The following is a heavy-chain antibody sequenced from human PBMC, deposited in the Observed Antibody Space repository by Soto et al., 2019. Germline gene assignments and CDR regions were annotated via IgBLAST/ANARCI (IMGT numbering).Heavy chain of an antibody. CDR1: GYTFTSYY. CDR3: ARVPQDETGAGDDAFDI. D-gene: IGHD3-10*01. CDR2: INPSGGST. V-gene: IGHV1-46*01. J-gene: IGHJ3*02. Sequence: GASVKVSCKASGYTFTSYYMHWVRQAPGQGLEWMGIINPSGGSTSYAQKFQGRVTMTRDTSTSTVYMELSSLRSEDTAVYYCARVPQDETGAGDDAFDIWGQGTMVTVSS.